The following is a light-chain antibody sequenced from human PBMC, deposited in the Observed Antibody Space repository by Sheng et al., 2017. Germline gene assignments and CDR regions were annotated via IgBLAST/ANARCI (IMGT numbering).Light chain of an antibody. CDR1: QSVSSN. CDR2: VAS. J-gene: IGKJ2*03. CDR3: QQYNNWPPYS. V-gene: IGKV3D-15*01. Sequence: EIVMTQSPATLSVSPGEGATLSCRASQSVSSNLAWYQQKPGQAPRLLIYVASTRATGIPARFSGSGSGTEFTLTITSLQSEDSAVYYCQQYNNWPPYSFGQGTKLEIK.